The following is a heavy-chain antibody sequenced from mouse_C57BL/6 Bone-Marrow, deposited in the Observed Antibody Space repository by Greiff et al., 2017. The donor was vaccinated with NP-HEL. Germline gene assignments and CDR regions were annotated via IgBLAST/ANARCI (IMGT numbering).Heavy chain of an antibody. CDR3: ARPPLDY. CDR1: GYTFTGYW. CDR2: IDPSDSYT. J-gene: IGHJ2*01. Sequence: QVHVKQSGAELVRPGTSVKLSCKASGYTFTGYWMHWVKQRPGQGLEWIGVIDPSDSYTNYNQKFKGKATLTVDTSSSTAYMQLSSLTSEDSAVYYCARPPLDYWGQGTTLTVSS. V-gene: IGHV1-59*01.